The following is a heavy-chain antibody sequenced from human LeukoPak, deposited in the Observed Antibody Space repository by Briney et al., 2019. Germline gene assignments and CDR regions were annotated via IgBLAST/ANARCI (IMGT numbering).Heavy chain of an antibody. CDR2: VNLQGST. Sequence: SGTLSLTCGVSGGSITNTNYWTWVRQPPGKGLEWIGEVNLQGSTNYNPSLMGRVAIAVDTSENHISLQLTSVTAADTAVYYCAKDLRGITAGLDYWGQGTLVTVSS. D-gene: IGHD6-13*01. CDR3: AKDLRGITAGLDY. J-gene: IGHJ4*02. CDR1: GGSITNTNY. V-gene: IGHV4-4*02.